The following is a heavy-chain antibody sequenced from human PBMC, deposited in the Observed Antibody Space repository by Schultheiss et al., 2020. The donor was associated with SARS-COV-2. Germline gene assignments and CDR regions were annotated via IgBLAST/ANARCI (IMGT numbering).Heavy chain of an antibody. J-gene: IGHJ6*02. V-gene: IGHV3-9*01. Sequence: GGSLRLSCAASGFTFDDYAMHWVRQAPGKGLEWVSGISWNSGSIGYADSVKGRFTIPRDNSKNTLYLQMNSLRAEDTAVYYCAKSPALGGAYSSYYYYGMDVWGQGTTVTVSS. CDR1: GFTFDDYA. D-gene: IGHD4-11*01. CDR3: AKSPALGGAYSSYYYYGMDV. CDR2: ISWNSGSI.